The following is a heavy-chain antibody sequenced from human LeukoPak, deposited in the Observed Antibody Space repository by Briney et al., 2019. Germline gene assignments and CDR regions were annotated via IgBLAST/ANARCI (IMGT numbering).Heavy chain of an antibody. D-gene: IGHD1-26*01. CDR1: GFTFSSYS. CDR2: ISSSSSTI. CDR3: ARDLVGASPHYFDY. V-gene: IGHV3-48*02. Sequence: GGSLRLSCAAPGFTFSSYSMNWIRQAPGKGLEWVSYISSSSSTIYYADSVKGRFTISRDNAKNSLYLQMNSLRDEDTAVYYCARDLVGASPHYFDYWGQGTLVTVSS. J-gene: IGHJ4*02.